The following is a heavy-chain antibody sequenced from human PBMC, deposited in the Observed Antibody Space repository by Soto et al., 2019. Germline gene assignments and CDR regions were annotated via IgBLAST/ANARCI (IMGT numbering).Heavy chain of an antibody. CDR2: IYIGGST. Sequence: PGGSLRLSCAASGLTVSSNYMNWVRQAPGKGLEWVSVIYIGGSTIYADSVKGRFIISRDKSKNTLYLQMNSLRAEDTAVYYCAREPDTTGHDGVYGYHYYGMDVWGQGTTVTVSS. CDR1: GLTVSSNY. CDR3: AREPDTTGHDGVYGYHYYGMDV. J-gene: IGHJ6*02. V-gene: IGHV3-66*01. D-gene: IGHD2-8*01.